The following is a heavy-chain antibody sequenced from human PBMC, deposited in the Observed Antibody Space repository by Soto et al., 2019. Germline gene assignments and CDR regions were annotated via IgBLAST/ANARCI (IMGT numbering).Heavy chain of an antibody. V-gene: IGHV1-18*01. J-gene: IGHJ5*02. Sequence: GASVKVSCKASGYTFTSYGISWVRQAPGQGLEWMGWISAYNGNTNYAQKLQGRVTMTTDTSTSTAYMELRSLRSDDTAVYYCARDMGGYEIGGRWFEPWGQGTLVTVSS. CDR1: GYTFTSYG. D-gene: IGHD5-12*01. CDR3: ARDMGGYEIGGRWFEP. CDR2: ISAYNGNT.